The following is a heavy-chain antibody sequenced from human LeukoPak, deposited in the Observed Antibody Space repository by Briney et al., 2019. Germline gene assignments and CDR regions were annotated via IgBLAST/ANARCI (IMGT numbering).Heavy chain of an antibody. V-gene: IGHV4-59*08. CDR3: ARTYSSTWYSYFDF. J-gene: IGHJ4*01. D-gene: IGHD6-13*01. CDR2: IYNSGST. CDR1: GDSISSYY. Sequence: SETLSLTCTVSGDSISSYYWSWLRQPPGKGLEWIGYIYNSGSTVYTPSLKSRVTISVDTSKNQFSLRLSSVTAADTAIYYCARTYSSTWYSYFDFWGHGTLVTVSS.